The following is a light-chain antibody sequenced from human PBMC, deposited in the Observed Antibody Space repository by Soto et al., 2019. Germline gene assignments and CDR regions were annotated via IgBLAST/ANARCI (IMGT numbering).Light chain of an antibody. CDR3: VSYTRSDSWV. Sequence: QSALTQPASLSGSPGQSITISCTGTNSDIGAYSRVCWYQQHPGKVPRLIIFAVSNRPSGVSNRFSGSKSGNTASLTISGLLAEDEADYYCVSYTRSDSWVFGGGTKLTV. CDR2: AVS. V-gene: IGLV2-14*03. J-gene: IGLJ3*02. CDR1: NSDIGAYSR.